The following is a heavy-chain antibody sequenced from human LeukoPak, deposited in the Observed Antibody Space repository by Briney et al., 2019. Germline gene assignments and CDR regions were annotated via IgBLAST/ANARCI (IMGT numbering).Heavy chain of an antibody. CDR3: AKDYYGSGSYSRSDSFDI. V-gene: IGHV3-23*01. CDR2: ISGSGGST. D-gene: IGHD3-10*01. Sequence: GGSLRLSCAASGFTFSSYAMSWVRQAPGKGLEWVSAISGSGGSTYYADSVKGRFTISRDNSKNTVYLQMNSLRAEDTAVFYCAKDYYGSGSYSRSDSFDIWGQGTMVTVSS. J-gene: IGHJ3*02. CDR1: GFTFSSYA.